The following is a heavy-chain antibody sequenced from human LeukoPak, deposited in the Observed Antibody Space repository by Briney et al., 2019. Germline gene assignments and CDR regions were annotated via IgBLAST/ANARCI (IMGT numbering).Heavy chain of an antibody. CDR2: MNSDASST. D-gene: IGHD4-23*01. Sequence: GGSLRLPCVASGFTFTNYWMHWVRQAPGKGLVWGARMNSDASSTTYADSVKGRFTISRDNAKKTLYLQMNSLSAEDTAVYYCARGPDYGGPLRGQGTLVTVSP. J-gene: IGHJ4*02. CDR3: ARGPDYGGPL. CDR1: GFTFTNYW. V-gene: IGHV3-74*01.